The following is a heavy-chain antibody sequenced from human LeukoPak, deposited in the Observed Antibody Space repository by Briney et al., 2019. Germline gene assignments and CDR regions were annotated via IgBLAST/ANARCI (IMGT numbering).Heavy chain of an antibody. CDR2: ISWNSGSI. V-gene: IGHV3-9*01. CDR1: GFTFDDYA. J-gene: IGHJ3*02. D-gene: IGHD4/OR15-4a*01. CDR3: ARDRDVDYGNDGFDI. Sequence: PGRSLRLSCAASGFTFDDYAMHWVRQAPGKGLEWVSGISWNSGSIGYADSVKGRFTISRDNAKNSLYLQMNSLGTEDTAVYHCARDRDVDYGNDGFDIWGQGTTVTVSS.